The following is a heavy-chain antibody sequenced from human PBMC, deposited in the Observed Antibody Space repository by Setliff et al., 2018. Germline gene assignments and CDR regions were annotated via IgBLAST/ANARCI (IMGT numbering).Heavy chain of an antibody. CDR3: AREPGTYMGNDGFDV. CDR1: EGTFSSSS. V-gene: IGHV1-69*13. J-gene: IGHJ3*01. CDR2: IVPVLNTV. Sequence: VASVKVSCKTSEGTFSSSSINWVRQAPGLGLEWMGAIVPVLNTVNYAPNFQGRVTITADDSTTTVHMELSSLTSADTAVYFCAREPGTYMGNDGFDVWGQGTVVTVSS. D-gene: IGHD1-7*01.